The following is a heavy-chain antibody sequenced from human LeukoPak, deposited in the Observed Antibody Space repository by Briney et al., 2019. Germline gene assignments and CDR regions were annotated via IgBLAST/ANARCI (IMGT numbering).Heavy chain of an antibody. J-gene: IGHJ4*02. CDR3: ARHLTGSSVCIEY. V-gene: IGHV4-4*09. D-gene: IGHD2-8*02. Sequence: SETLSLTCTVSDGSISNYYWSWIRQPPGKGLEWIGYIYTSGSTNHNPSLKSRVTISVDTSKNQFSLKLSSVTAADTAVYYCARHLTGSSVCIEYWGQGTLVTVSS. CDR2: IYTSGST. CDR1: DGSISNYY.